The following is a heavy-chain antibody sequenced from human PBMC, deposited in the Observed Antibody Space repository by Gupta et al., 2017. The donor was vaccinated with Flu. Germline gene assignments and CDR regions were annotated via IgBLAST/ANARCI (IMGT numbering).Heavy chain of an antibody. CDR3: AREGREGYGMDV. J-gene: IGHJ6*02. V-gene: IGHV3-7*01. Sequence: EVQLVESGGGLVQPGGSLRLSCAASGFTISNYCMSWVRHDPGKGLEWVANIKQGGGEKHYVGSVKGRFTISRDDAKNSLYLQMNSLRAEDTAVYYCAREGREGYGMDVWGQGTTVTVSS. CDR2: IKQGGGEK. CDR1: GFTISNYC.